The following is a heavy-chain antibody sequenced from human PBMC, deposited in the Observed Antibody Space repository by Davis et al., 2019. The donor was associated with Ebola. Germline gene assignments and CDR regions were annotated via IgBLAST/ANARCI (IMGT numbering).Heavy chain of an antibody. V-gene: IGHV3-66*02. J-gene: IGHJ4*02. CDR2: IYAGGST. CDR3: ARAVPGKEDLDF. D-gene: IGHD6-19*01. Sequence: GESLKISCAASGFIVSNNYFSWVRQAPHKGLEWVSVIYAGGSTYYADSTKGRFTISRDNSKNTLYLQLNRLRTEDTAVYFCARAVPGKEDLDFWGQGTLVTVSS. CDR1: GFIVSNNY.